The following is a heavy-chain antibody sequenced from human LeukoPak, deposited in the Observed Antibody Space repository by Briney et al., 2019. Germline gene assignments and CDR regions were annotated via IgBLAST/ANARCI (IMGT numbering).Heavy chain of an antibody. V-gene: IGHV5-51*01. CDR3: ARHLPPMVREPNDAFDI. CDR1: GYSFTSYW. Sequence: AGESLKISCKGSGYSFTSYWIGWVRQMPGKGLEWMGIIYPGDSDTRYSPSFQGQVTISADKSISTAYLQWSSLKASDTAMYYCARHLPPMVREPNDAFDIWGQGTMVTVSS. D-gene: IGHD3-10*01. J-gene: IGHJ3*02. CDR2: IYPGDSDT.